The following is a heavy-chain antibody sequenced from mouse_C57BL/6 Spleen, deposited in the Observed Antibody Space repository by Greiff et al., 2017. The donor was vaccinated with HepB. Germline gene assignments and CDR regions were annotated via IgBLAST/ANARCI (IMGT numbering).Heavy chain of an antibody. V-gene: IGHV5-17*01. D-gene: IGHD1-1*01. CDR2: ISSGSSTI. CDR1: GFTFSDYG. Sequence: EVKLMESGGGLVKPGGSLKLSCAASGFTFSDYGMHWVRQAPEKGLEWVAYISSGSSTIYYADTVKGRFTISRDNAKNTLFLQMTSLRSEDTAMYECARNCYGSSYGYFDGWGTGTTVTVSS. CDR3: ARNCYGSSYGYFDG. J-gene: IGHJ1*03.